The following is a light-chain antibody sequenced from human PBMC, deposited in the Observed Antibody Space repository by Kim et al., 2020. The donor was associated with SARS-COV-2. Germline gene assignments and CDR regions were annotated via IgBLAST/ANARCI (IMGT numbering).Light chain of an antibody. Sequence: GQSITISCARTSSDVGAYKYVSWYPHHPGKAPKLLIYDVSARPSGVSTRFSGSKSGNTASLTISGLQAEDEADYSCTSYTSSSTYFFGTGTKVTVL. V-gene: IGLV2-14*03. CDR1: SSDVGAYKY. CDR3: TSYTSSSTYF. J-gene: IGLJ1*01. CDR2: DVS.